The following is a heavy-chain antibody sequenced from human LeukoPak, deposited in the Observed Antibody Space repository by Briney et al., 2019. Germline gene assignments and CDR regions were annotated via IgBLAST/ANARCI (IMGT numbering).Heavy chain of an antibody. J-gene: IGHJ4*02. CDR3: ASWGIWSGYYTDRYYFDY. V-gene: IGHV1-2*06. D-gene: IGHD3-3*01. Sequence: ASVKVSCKASGYTFTGYYMHWVRQAPGQELEWMGRINPNSGGTNYAQKFQGRVTMTRDTSISTAYMELSRLRSDDTAVYYCASWGIWSGYYTDRYYFDYWGQGTLVTVSS. CDR1: GYTFTGYY. CDR2: INPNSGGT.